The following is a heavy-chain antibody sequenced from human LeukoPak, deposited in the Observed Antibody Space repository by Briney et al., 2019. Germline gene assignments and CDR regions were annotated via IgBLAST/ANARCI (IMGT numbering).Heavy chain of an antibody. CDR2: INPYSGGT. CDR3: ARGTPTTRDFDY. Sequence: ASVKVSCKASGYVFTDYYIHWVRQAPGQGLEWMGWINPYSGGTNYAQKFRGRVTMTRDTSISTAYVDLSRLTSDDTAVYYCARGTPTTRDFDYWGQGTLVTVSS. J-gene: IGHJ4*02. CDR1: GYVFTDYY. D-gene: IGHD4-11*01. V-gene: IGHV1-2*02.